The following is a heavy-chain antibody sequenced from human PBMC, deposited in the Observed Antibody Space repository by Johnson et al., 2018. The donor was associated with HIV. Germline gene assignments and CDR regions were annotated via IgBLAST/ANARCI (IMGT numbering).Heavy chain of an antibody. V-gene: IGHV3-30*03. J-gene: IGHJ3*02. D-gene: IGHD2-2*01. CDR3: ARPDRVNSIVVVPAGAFDI. CDR2: TYYDGSNK. CDR1: GLSFSNFG. Sequence: QVHLVESGGGVVQPGKSLTLSCVVSGLSFSNFGIHWVRQAPGKGLEWMALTYYDGSNKYYADSVKGRFTISRDNSKNTLYLQMNSLRAEDTAVYYCARPDRVNSIVVVPAGAFDIWGQGTMVTVSS.